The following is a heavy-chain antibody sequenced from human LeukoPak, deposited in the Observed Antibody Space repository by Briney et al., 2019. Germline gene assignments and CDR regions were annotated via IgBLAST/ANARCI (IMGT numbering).Heavy chain of an antibody. CDR2: ISDRGSST. CDR1: GFTFDDYG. J-gene: IGHJ4*02. V-gene: IGHV3-23*01. CDR3: AKDRRVKTVTTAMHDY. Sequence: PGGSLRLSCAASGFTFDDYGMSWVRQAPGKGLEWVSAISDRGSSTYYAESVKGRFTISRDNSKNTLNLQMNSLRAEDTAVYYCAKDRRVKTVTTAMHDYWGQGTLVTVSS. D-gene: IGHD4-17*01.